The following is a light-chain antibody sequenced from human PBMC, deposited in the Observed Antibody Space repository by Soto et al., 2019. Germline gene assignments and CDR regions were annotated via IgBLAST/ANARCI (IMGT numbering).Light chain of an antibody. CDR3: SSYTSSTTNV. Sequence: QSALTQPASVSGSPGQSITISCTGTSSDVGGYNYVSWYQQHPGKAPKLLINDVSNRPSGISDRFAGSKSGNTASLTISGHQAEDEADYYCSSYTSSTTNVFGTGTKVTVL. V-gene: IGLV2-14*03. CDR1: SSDVGGYNY. CDR2: DVS. J-gene: IGLJ1*01.